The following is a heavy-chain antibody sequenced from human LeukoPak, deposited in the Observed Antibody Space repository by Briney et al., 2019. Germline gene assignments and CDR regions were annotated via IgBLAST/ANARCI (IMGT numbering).Heavy chain of an antibody. CDR1: GGTFSSYA. Sequence: ASVKVSCKASGGTFSSYAISWLRQAPGQGLEWMGGIIPIFGTANYAQKFQGRVTITADESTSTAYMELSSLRSEDTAVYYCARPWYYYDSSGYSDPSDAFDIWGQGTLVTVSS. CDR2: IIPIFGTA. D-gene: IGHD3-22*01. J-gene: IGHJ4*02. V-gene: IGHV1-69*13. CDR3: ARPWYYYDSSGYSDPSDAFDI.